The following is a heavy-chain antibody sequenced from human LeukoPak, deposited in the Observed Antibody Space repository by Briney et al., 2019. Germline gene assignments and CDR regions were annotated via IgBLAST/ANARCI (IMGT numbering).Heavy chain of an antibody. CDR3: ARADPVYGDYP. Sequence: GASVKVSCKASGYTFTSYYMHWVRQAPGQGLEWMGGIIPIFGTANYAQKFQGRVTITADESTSTAYMELSSLRSEDTAVYYCARADPVYGDYPWGQGTLVTVSS. V-gene: IGHV1-69*13. CDR1: GYTFTSYY. D-gene: IGHD4-17*01. CDR2: IIPIFGTA. J-gene: IGHJ5*02.